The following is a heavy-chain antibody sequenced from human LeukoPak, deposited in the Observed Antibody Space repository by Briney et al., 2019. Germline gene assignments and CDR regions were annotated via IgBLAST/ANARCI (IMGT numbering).Heavy chain of an antibody. Sequence: GGSLRLSCAASGFTVSSNYMSWVRQAPGKGLEWVSAISVRGGTTYYADSVKGRFTISRDNSKNTLYLQMNSLRAEDTAVYYCAKRLDCTSTNCYGFDIWGPGTMVTVSS. CDR1: GFTVSSNY. V-gene: IGHV3-23*01. J-gene: IGHJ3*02. CDR2: ISVRGGTT. CDR3: AKRLDCTSTNCYGFDI. D-gene: IGHD2-2*01.